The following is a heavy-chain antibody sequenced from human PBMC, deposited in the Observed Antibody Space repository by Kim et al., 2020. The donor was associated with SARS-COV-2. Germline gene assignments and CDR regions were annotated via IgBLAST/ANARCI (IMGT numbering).Heavy chain of an antibody. CDR1: GFTFSSYW. V-gene: IGHV3-7*01. CDR2: IKQDGSEK. D-gene: IGHD6-13*01. J-gene: IGHJ6*02. Sequence: GGSLRLSCAASGFTFSSYWMSWVRQAPGKGLEWVANIKQDGSEKYYVDSVKGRFTISRDNAKNSLYLQMNSLRAEDTAVYYCARDKEAAGGSNYYGMDVWGQGTTVTVSS. CDR3: ARDKEAAGGSNYYGMDV.